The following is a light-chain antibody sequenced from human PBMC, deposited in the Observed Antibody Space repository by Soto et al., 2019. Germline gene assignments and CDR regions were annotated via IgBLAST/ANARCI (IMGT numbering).Light chain of an antibody. J-gene: IGLJ2*01. V-gene: IGLV8-61*01. Sequence: QTVVTQEPSFSVSPGGTVTLTCGLSSGSVSASYYPSWYQQTPGQAPRTLIYTTNTRSSGVPDRFSGSILGNKAALTITGAQADDESDYYCVLYIGSGILVFGGGPKLTVL. CDR2: TTN. CDR3: VLYIGSGILV. CDR1: SGSVSASYY.